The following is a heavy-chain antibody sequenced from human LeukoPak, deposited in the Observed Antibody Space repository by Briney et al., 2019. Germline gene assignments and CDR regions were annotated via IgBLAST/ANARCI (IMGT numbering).Heavy chain of an antibody. V-gene: IGHV4-39*01. Sequence: SETLSLTCTVSGGSISSSSYYWGWIRQPPGKGLEWIGSIYYSGSTYYNPSLKSRVTISVDTSKNQFSLKLSSVTAADTAVYYCARPREYSRSWYTFDYWGQGTLVSVSS. CDR3: ARPREYSRSWYTFDY. J-gene: IGHJ4*02. CDR2: IYYSGST. CDR1: GGSISSSSYY. D-gene: IGHD6-13*01.